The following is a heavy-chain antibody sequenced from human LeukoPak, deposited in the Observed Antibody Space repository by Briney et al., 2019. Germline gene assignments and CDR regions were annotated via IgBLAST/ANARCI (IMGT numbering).Heavy chain of an antibody. CDR3: ARAVGPFDY. CDR2: IWNDGSNK. J-gene: IGHJ4*02. Sequence: PGGSLRLSCAASGFTFNVYGIHWVRQAPGKGLEWVAVIWNDGSNKYYADSVEGRFTISRDNSNDTLYLQMSSLRVEDTAVYYCARAVGPFDYWGQGTLVTVSS. V-gene: IGHV3-33*01. D-gene: IGHD3-16*01. CDR1: GFTFNVYG.